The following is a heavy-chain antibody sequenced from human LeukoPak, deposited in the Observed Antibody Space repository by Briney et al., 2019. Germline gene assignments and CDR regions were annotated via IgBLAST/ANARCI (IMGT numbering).Heavy chain of an antibody. V-gene: IGHV3-48*03. Sequence: HPGGSLRLSCAASGFTFSNYEMNWVRQAPGKGLEWVSYISSSGSTIYYADSVKGRFTISRDNAENSLYLQMNSLRAEDTAVYYCARDDSYGLDYWGQGTRVTVSS. CDR2: ISSSGSTI. CDR1: GFTFSNYE. D-gene: IGHD5-18*01. J-gene: IGHJ4*02. CDR3: ARDDSYGLDY.